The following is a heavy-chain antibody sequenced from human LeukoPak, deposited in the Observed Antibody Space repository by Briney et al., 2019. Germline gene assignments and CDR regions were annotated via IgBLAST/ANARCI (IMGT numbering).Heavy chain of an antibody. D-gene: IGHD4/OR15-4a*01. J-gene: IGHJ3*02. Sequence: SETLSLTCAVYGGSFSGYYWSWIRQPPGKGLEWIGEINHSGSTNYNPSLKSRVTISVDTSKNQFSLKLSSVTAADTAVYYCAREGATGGAFDIWGQGTMVTVSS. CDR2: INHSGST. CDR1: GGSFSGYY. CDR3: AREGATGGAFDI. V-gene: IGHV4-34*01.